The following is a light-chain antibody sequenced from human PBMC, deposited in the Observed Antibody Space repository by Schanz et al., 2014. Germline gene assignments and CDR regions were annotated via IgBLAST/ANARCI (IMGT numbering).Light chain of an antibody. Sequence: QSALTQPASVSGSPGQSIAISCTGTSSDVGGYNYVSWYQQHPGKAPKLMIYDVTTRPSGVSNRFSGSKFGNTASLLISGLQSDDEADYYCCSFTSRSTWVFGVGTKLTVL. CDR2: DVT. CDR1: SSDVGGYNY. J-gene: IGLJ3*02. V-gene: IGLV2-14*03. CDR3: CSFTSRSTWV.